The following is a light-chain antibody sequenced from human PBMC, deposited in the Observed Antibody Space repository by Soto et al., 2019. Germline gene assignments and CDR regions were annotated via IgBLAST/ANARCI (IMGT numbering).Light chain of an antibody. J-gene: IGKJ4*01. Sequence: ETVMTQSPATLSVSPGQGAALSCRASQRVGGDLAWYQQKPGQAPRLLIYGASARATAIPGRFSGSGSGTEFTLTISSPQSEDSAVYYCQQYNNWPLTFGGGTKV. CDR1: QRVGGD. CDR3: QQYNNWPLT. V-gene: IGKV3-15*01. CDR2: GAS.